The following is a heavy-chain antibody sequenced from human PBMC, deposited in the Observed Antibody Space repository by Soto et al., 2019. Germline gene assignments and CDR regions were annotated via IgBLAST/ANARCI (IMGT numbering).Heavy chain of an antibody. CDR2: ITPKSGEI. Sequence: QVHLVQSGAEVKRPGAQGRFSSKPFDSTSLTNILPWWRQAPGKGFGWMGRITPKSGEIYYSPKFQGRVTLTRDTSISTAYMELTPLRLDDTAVYYCARAPIWGPTGDFDYWGQGTLATVSS. D-gene: IGHD1-26*01. V-gene: IGHV1-2*02. J-gene: IGHJ4*02. CDR3: ARAPIWGPTGDFDY. CDR1: DSTSLTNI.